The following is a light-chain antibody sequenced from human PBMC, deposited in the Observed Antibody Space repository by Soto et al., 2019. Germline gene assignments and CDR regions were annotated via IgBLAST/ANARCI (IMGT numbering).Light chain of an antibody. CDR3: QQYGSSPTWT. V-gene: IGKV3-20*01. J-gene: IGKJ1*01. CDR2: GAS. CDR1: QSVSSSY. Sequence: EIVLTQSPGTLSLSPGARATLSCRASQSVSSSYLAWYQQKPGQAPRLLIYGASSRATGIPDRFSGSGSGTDFTLTISRLEPEDFAVYYGQQYGSSPTWTFGQGTKVDIK.